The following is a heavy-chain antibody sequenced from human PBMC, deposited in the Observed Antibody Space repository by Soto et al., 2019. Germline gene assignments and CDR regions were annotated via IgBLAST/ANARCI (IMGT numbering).Heavy chain of an antibody. V-gene: IGHV3-30*18. Sequence: PGGSLRLSCAASGVTFSSYGMHWVRQAPGKGLEWVAVISYDGSNKYYADSVKGRFTISRDNSKNTLYLQMNSLRAEDTAVYYCAKDLWRFLEWLPPLDVWGQGTTVTVSS. J-gene: IGHJ6*02. D-gene: IGHD3-3*01. CDR3: AKDLWRFLEWLPPLDV. CDR1: GVTFSSYG. CDR2: ISYDGSNK.